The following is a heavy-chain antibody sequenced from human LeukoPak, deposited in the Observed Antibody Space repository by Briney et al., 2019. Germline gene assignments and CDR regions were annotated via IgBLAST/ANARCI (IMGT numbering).Heavy chain of an antibody. CDR1: GFTFTTHG. CDR2: IRYDASNK. J-gene: IGHJ4*02. V-gene: IGHV3-30*02. Sequence: PGGSLRLSCAASGFTFTTHGMHWGRQAPGKGLEWVAFIRYDASNKYYADSVNGRFTISRDISKNTLYLQMNSLRAEDTAVYYCAKISEADYWGQGTLVTVSS. CDR3: AKISEADY.